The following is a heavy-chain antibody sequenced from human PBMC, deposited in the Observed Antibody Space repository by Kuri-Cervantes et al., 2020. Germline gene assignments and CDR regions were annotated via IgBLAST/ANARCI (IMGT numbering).Heavy chain of an antibody. CDR2: ISWNSGSI. D-gene: IGHD3-10*01. J-gene: IGHJ3*02. CDR3: AKDGPSTYYYGSGDAFDI. Sequence: SLKISCAASGFTFDDYAMHWVRQAPGKGLEWVSGISWNSGSIGYADSVKGRFTISRDNAKNSLYLQMNSLRAEDTALYYCAKDGPSTYYYGSGDAFDICGQAI. CDR1: GFTFDDYA. V-gene: IGHV3-9*01.